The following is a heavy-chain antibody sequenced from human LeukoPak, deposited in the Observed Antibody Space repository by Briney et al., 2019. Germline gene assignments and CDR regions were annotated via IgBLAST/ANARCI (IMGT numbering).Heavy chain of an antibody. V-gene: IGHV1-46*01. Sequence: ASVKVSCKASGYTFSSYYMFWVRQAPGQGLEWMGIINPSSGSTSYARRFQGRVTMTRDTSISTAYMELSRLRSDDTAVYYCARSSYGDLDYWGQGTLVTVSS. D-gene: IGHD3-10*01. CDR1: GYTFSSYY. CDR3: ARSSYGDLDY. CDR2: INPSSGST. J-gene: IGHJ4*02.